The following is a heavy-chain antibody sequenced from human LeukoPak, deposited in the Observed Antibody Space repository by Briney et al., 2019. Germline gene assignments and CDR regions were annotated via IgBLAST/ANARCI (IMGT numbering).Heavy chain of an antibody. D-gene: IGHD5-18*01. V-gene: IGHV3-30-3*01. Sequence: GGSLRLSCAASGFTFSGYVMHWVRQAPGKGLESVAVISYDGSNKYYADSVKGRFTISRDNSKNTLYLQMNSLRAEDTAVYYCARGEDTAMVTGGYNWFDPWGQGTLVTVSS. CDR2: ISYDGSNK. CDR3: ARGEDTAMVTGGYNWFDP. CDR1: GFTFSGYV. J-gene: IGHJ5*02.